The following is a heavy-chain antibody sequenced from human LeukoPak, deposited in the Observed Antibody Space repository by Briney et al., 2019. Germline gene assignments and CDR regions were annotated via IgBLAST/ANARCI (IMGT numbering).Heavy chain of an antibody. CDR2: IYYSGST. CDR1: AGSISSSSYY. D-gene: IGHD6-13*01. J-gene: IGHJ1*01. Sequence: SETLSLTCTVSAGSISSSSYYWGWIRQPPGKGLEWIGSIYYSGSTYYNPSLKSRVTISVDMSKNQFSLKLSSVTAADTAVYYCARRGYYSIAAAGYFQHWGQGTLVTVSS. CDR3: ARRGYYSIAAAGYFQH. V-gene: IGHV4-39*01.